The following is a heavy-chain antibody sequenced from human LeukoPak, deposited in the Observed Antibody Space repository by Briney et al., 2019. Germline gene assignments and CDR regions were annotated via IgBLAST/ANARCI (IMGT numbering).Heavy chain of an antibody. CDR1: GGSISSYY. J-gene: IGHJ5*02. CDR2: IYYSGST. V-gene: IGHV4-59*01. Sequence: PSETLSLTCTVSGGSISSYYWSWIRQPPGKGLEWIGYIYYSGSTNYNPSLKSRVTISVNTSKNQFSLKLSSVTAADTAVYYCARDRPYGIAARYYNWFDPWGQGTQVTVSS. D-gene: IGHD6-6*01. CDR3: ARDRPYGIAARYYNWFDP.